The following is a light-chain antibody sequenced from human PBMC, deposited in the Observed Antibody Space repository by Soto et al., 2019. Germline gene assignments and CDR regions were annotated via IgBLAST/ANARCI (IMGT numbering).Light chain of an antibody. J-gene: IGLJ1*01. V-gene: IGLV2-14*03. Sequence: QSALTQPASVSGSPGQSITISCTGTSSDVGGYNYLSWYQHHPGKAPNLMIYDVSDRPSGVSNRFSGSKSGNTASLTISGLQTEDEADYYCSSYTSSSTRVFGTGTKVTVL. CDR3: SSYTSSSTRV. CDR2: DVS. CDR1: SSDVGGYNY.